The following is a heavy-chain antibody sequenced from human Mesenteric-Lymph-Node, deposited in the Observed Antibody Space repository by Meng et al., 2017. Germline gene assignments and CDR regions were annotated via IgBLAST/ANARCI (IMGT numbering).Heavy chain of an antibody. CDR3: ARDEGQQLGTYYYYGMDV. V-gene: IGHV1-18*04. D-gene: IGHD6-13*01. CDR2: ISAYNGNT. CDR1: GYTFTGYY. J-gene: IGHJ6*02. Sequence: ASVKVSCKASGYTFTGYYIHWVRQAPGHGLEWMGWISAYNGNTNYAQKLQGRVTMTTDTSTSTAYMELRSLRSDDTAVYYCARDEGQQLGTYYYYGMDVWGQGTTVTVSS.